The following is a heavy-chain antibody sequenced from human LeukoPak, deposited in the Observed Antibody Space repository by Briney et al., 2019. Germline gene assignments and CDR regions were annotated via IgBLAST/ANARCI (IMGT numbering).Heavy chain of an antibody. D-gene: IGHD2-15*01. V-gene: IGHV3-53*01. J-gene: IGHJ4*02. CDR3: ARGGGYYPIDY. CDR2: LYSDGRT. CDR1: GFTVNSNY. Sequence: GGSLRLSCAASGFTVNSNYMNWVRQAPGKGLEWASVLYSDGRTYYADSVKGRFTISRDTSKNTLYLQGNSLRAEDTAVYYCARGGGYYPIDYWGQGTLVTVSS.